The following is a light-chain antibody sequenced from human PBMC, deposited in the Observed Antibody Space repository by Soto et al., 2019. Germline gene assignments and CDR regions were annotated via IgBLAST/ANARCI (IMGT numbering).Light chain of an antibody. Sequence: DIQMTQSPSTLSASVGDRVTITCRASQSTSDRLAWYQRKPGKAPKLLIFDASSLESGVPSRFSGSGSGTEFTLTISTLQPDDFAAYYWQHYSLVWSFGQGTKVDI. CDR3: QHYSLVWS. CDR2: DAS. J-gene: IGKJ1*01. CDR1: QSTSDR. V-gene: IGKV1-5*01.